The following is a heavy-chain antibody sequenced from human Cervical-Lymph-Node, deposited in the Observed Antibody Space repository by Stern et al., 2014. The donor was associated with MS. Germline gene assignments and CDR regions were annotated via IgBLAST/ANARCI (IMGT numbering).Heavy chain of an antibody. J-gene: IGHJ6*02. Sequence: VQLEESGAEVKKPGSSVKVSCKASGGTFISYAISWGRQAPGQGLQLMGGIIPIFGIANYAQKFQGRVTITADKSTSTSYMELSSLRSEDTAVYYCAAQGISMVRGVIPYYYAMDVWGQGTTVTVSS. CDR3: AAQGISMVRGVIPYYYAMDV. CDR1: GGTFISYA. D-gene: IGHD3-10*01. CDR2: IIPIFGIA. V-gene: IGHV1-69*17.